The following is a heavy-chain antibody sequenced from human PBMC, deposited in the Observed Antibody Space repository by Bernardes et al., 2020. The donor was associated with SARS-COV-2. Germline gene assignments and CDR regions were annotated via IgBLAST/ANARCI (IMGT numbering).Heavy chain of an antibody. Sequence: GRSLRLSCAASGFTFSDKWMTWVRQAPGKGPEWVAIINKDGSDKYYVDSVKGRFTISRDNARNSLYLQMNSLRAEDTAVYFCARDPLWGFDISWGQGTLVTVS. CDR2: INKDGSDK. V-gene: IGHV3-7*01. J-gene: IGHJ5*02. CDR3: ARDPLWGFDIS. D-gene: IGHD5-12*01. CDR1: GFTFSDKW.